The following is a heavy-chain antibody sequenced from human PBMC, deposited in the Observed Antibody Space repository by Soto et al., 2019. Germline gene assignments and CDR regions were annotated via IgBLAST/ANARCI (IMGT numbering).Heavy chain of an antibody. V-gene: IGHV3-64*01. D-gene: IGHD2-8*02. CDR3: ARDYCPGGVCYTIFDY. CDR2: ISGNGGST. CDR1: GFTFSTYP. J-gene: IGHJ4*02. Sequence: GGSLRLSCAASGFTFSTYPMHWVRQGPGTGLVYVAGISGNGGSTHYANSVKGRFTISRDNSKSTLYLQMGSLRAEDMAVYYCARDYCPGGVCYTIFDYWGQGTLVTVSS.